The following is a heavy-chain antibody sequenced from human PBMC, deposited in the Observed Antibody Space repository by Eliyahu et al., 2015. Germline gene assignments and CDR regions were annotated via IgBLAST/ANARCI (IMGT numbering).Heavy chain of an antibody. D-gene: IGHD6-19*01. CDR1: GFXFSNYN. V-gene: IGHV3-21*01. CDR3: ARDGVVAGTDFDL. CDR2: ITDDSDEI. J-gene: IGHJ4*02. Sequence: EVQLVESGGGLVKPGGSLRLSCVGSGFXFSNYNMNWVRQAPGKGLEWVSYITDDSDEIHYADSVKGRFTISRDNAKKSLDLQMDRLTAEDTAVYYCARDGVVAGTDFDLWGQGTLVTVSS.